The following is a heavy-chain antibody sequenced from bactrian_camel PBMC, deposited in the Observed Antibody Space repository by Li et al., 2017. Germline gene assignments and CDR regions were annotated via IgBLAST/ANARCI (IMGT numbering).Heavy chain of an antibody. J-gene: IGHJ4*01. CDR2: LDKDGNP. Sequence: VQLVESGGGSVHSGGSLRLACAASGTGRYCMAWFRQATGKEREGVATLDKDGNPMYTDSVKGRFTISKDTANNTLYLQMNNLKPEDTAMYYCAANKPPCYYSETLAAQADDFNHWGQGTQVTVS. D-gene: IGHD2*01. V-gene: IGHV3S53*01. CDR3: AANKPPCYYSETLAAQADDFNH. CDR1: GTGRYC.